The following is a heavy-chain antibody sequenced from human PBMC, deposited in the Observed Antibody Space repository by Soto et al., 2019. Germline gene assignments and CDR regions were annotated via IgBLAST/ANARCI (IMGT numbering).Heavy chain of an antibody. CDR2: IKSKTDGGTT. CDR3: TTEYSVRYFDWLAHPTFDY. CDR1: GFTFSNAW. J-gene: IGHJ4*02. Sequence: EVQLVESGGGLVKPGGSLRLSCAASGFTFSNAWMSWVRQAPGKGLEWVGRIKSKTDGGTTDYAAPVKGRFTISRDDSKNTLYLQMNSLKTEDTAVYYCTTEYSVRYFDWLAHPTFDYWGQGTLVTVSS. V-gene: IGHV3-15*01. D-gene: IGHD3-9*01.